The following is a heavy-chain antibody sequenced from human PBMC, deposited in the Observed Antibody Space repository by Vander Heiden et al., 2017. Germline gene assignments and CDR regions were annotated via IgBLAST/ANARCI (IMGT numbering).Heavy chain of an antibody. D-gene: IGHD3-22*01. CDR3: ARGDYYDSSGYPDY. V-gene: IGHV3-7*01. CDR1: GFPFSSHW. CDR2: IKQDGSEK. J-gene: IGHJ4*02. Sequence: EVQLVESGGGLVQPGGSLRLSCAASGFPFSSHWMSWVRQAPGKGLEWVANIKQDGSEKYYVDSVKGRFTISRDNAKNSLYLQMNSLRAEDTAVYYCARGDYYDSSGYPDYWGQGTLVTVSS.